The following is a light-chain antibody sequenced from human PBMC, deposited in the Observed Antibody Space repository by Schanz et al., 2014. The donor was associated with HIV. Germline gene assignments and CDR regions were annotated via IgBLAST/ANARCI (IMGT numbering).Light chain of an antibody. V-gene: IGLV2-18*02. CDR1: SSDIGNYNR. Sequence: QSALTQPPSVSGSPGQSVTISCTGTSSDIGNYNRVSWYQQPPGTAPKLIIFEVSDRVSGVPARFSGSKSGNTASLTVSGLQAEDEADYYCSSYAGSNNVVFGGGTKVTVL. J-gene: IGLJ2*01. CDR3: SSYAGSNNVV. CDR2: EVS.